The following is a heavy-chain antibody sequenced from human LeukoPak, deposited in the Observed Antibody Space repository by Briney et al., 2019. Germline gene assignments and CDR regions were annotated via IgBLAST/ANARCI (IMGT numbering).Heavy chain of an antibody. CDR3: ARAASGDAVYYYGSGRRYYSYYMDV. CDR2: IYYSGST. J-gene: IGHJ6*03. D-gene: IGHD3-10*01. V-gene: IGHV4-59*12. Sequence: RTSETLSLTCTVSGGSISSYYWSWIRQPPGKGLEWIGYIYYSGSTNYNPSLKSRVTLSLDTSKNQCSLKVMSVTAADTAVYYCARAASGDAVYYYGSGRRYYSYYMDVWGKGTTVTISS. CDR1: GGSISSYY.